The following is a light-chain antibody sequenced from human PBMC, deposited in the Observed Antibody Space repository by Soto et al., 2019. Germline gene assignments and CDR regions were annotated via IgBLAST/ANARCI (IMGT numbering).Light chain of an antibody. CDR3: QHYNSYSEA. CDR2: KAS. J-gene: IGKJ1*01. CDR1: QTISSW. V-gene: IGKV1-5*03. Sequence: DIQLPQSPSSLSASVGDRVTITCRASQTISSWLAWYQQNPGKAPKLLIYKASTLKSGVPSRFSVSGSGTEFTLTISSLQPDDFATYYCQHYNSYSEAFGQGTKVDIK.